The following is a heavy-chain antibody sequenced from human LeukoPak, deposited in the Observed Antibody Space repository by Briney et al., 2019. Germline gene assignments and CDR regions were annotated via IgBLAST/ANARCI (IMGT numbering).Heavy chain of an antibody. CDR1: GFTFGSSG. J-gene: IGHJ3*02. D-gene: IGHD6-13*01. V-gene: IGHV3-23*01. CDR2: ISGSGGST. CDR3: AKDQASSLDSGAFDI. Sequence: GGSLRLSCAASGFTFGSSGMSWVRQAPGKGLEWVSAISGSGGSTYYADSVKGRFTISRDNSKNTLYLQMNSLRAEDTAVYYCAKDQASSLDSGAFDIWGQGTMVTVSS.